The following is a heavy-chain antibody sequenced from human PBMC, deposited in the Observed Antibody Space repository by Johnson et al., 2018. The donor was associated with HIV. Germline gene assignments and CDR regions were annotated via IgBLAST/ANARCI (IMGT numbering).Heavy chain of an antibody. Sequence: QVQLVESGGGLVKPGGSLRLSCAASGFTFSDYYMSWIRQAPGKGLEWVSYINNNASSVYYADSVKGRFTISRDNAKNSLYLQMNSLGAEDTAVYYCARALWIAARPLGAFDFWGQGTMVTVSS. V-gene: IGHV3-11*04. CDR1: GFTFSDYY. D-gene: IGHD6-6*01. J-gene: IGHJ3*01. CDR2: INNNASSV. CDR3: ARALWIAARPLGAFDF.